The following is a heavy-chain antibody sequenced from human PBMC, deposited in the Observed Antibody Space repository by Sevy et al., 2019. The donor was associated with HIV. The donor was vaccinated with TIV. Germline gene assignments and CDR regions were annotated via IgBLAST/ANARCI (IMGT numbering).Heavy chain of an antibody. V-gene: IGHV3-64*01. Sequence: GGSLRLSCAASGFIFANYAIQWVRQAPGKGLEYVSSISSNSIVTKYANSVKGRFTISRDNSKNTLYLQMGSLRDEDMAVYYCARFSGREPGEYIEFWGQGTLVNVSS. J-gene: IGHJ4*02. CDR2: ISSNSIVT. CDR1: GFIFANYA. D-gene: IGHD1-1*01. CDR3: ARFSGREPGEYIEF.